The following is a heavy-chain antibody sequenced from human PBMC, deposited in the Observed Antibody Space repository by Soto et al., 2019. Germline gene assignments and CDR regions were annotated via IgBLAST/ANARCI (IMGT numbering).Heavy chain of an antibody. CDR1: GFTFDDYA. D-gene: IGHD5-18*01. V-gene: IGHV3-9*01. J-gene: IGHJ6*02. CDR3: AKAPRARGYSYTLGYYYYGMDV. CDR2: IRWNSGSI. Sequence: EVQLVESGGGLVQPGRSLRLSCAASGFTFDDYAMHWVRQAPGKGLEWGSGIRWNSGSIGYADSVQGRFTISRDNAKNSLYLQMNSLRSEDTALYYCAKAPRARGYSYTLGYYYYGMDVWGQGTTVTVSS.